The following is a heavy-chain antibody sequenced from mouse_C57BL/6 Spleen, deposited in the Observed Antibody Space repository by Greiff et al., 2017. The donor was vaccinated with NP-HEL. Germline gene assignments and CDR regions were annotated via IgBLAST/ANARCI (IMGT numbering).Heavy chain of an antibody. V-gene: IGHV5-4*01. CDR1: GFTFSSYA. CDR2: ISDGGSYT. J-gene: IGHJ2*01. D-gene: IGHD3-2*02. CDR3: ARGGAAQATVSLFDY. Sequence: EVQGVESGGGLVKPGGSLKLSCAASGFTFSSYAMSWVRQTPEKRLEWVATISDGGSYTYYPDNVKGRFTISRDNAKNNLYLQMSHLKSEDTAMYYCARGGAAQATVSLFDYWGQGTTLTVSS.